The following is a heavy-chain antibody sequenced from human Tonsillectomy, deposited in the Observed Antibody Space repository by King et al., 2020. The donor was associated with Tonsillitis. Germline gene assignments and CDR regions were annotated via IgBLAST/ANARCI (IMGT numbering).Heavy chain of an antibody. V-gene: IGHV3-30-3*01. J-gene: IGHJ6*02. CDR2: ISFDGGNK. CDR1: GFTFNSHS. Sequence: VQLVESGGGVVQPGRSLRLSCAASGFTFNSHSMDWVRQAPGKGLEWVAIISFDGGNKYYAASVKGRFTISRDNSKNTLYLQMNSLRTEDTAVYYCARQIMGIWFGPEDYYYGLDVWGQGTTVTVSS. D-gene: IGHD3-10*01. CDR3: ARQIMGIWFGPEDYYYGLDV.